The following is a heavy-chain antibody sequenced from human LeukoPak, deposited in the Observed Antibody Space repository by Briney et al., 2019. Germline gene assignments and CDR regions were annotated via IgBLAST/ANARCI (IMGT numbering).Heavy chain of an antibody. CDR2: INHSGGT. Sequence: SETLSLTCAVYGGSFSGYYWSWIRQPPGKGLEWIGEINHSGGTNYNPSLKSRVTISVDTSKNQFSLKLSSVTAADTAVYYCARARRGGSQDYWGQGTLVTVSS. V-gene: IGHV4-34*01. CDR3: ARARRGGSQDY. J-gene: IGHJ4*02. CDR1: GGSFSGYY. D-gene: IGHD2-15*01.